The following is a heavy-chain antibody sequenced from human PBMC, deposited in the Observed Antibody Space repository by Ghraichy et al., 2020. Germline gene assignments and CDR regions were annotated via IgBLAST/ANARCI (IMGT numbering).Heavy chain of an antibody. Sequence: SETLSLTRTVSGGSINNSYWSWVRQPPGKGLEWIGFIHYSGTSHSNPSLKRRVTISVDTSKNQFSLQLNSVTGADTAMYYCARGAAATPPSDYWGQGALVTVSS. J-gene: IGHJ4*02. V-gene: IGHV4-59*12. CDR2: IHYSGTS. CDR3: ARGAAATPPSDY. D-gene: IGHD2-15*01. CDR1: GGSINNSY.